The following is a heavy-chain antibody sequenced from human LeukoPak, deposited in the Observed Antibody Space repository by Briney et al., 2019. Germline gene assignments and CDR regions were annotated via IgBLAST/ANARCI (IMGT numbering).Heavy chain of an antibody. V-gene: IGHV4-4*07. Sequence: PSETLSLTCNVSGGSISSYYWSWIRQPAGKGLEWIGRIYTSGSTNYNPSLKSRVTMSVDTSKNQFSLKLSSVTAADTAVYYCARERYYDLWSGYYDSWFDPWGQGTLVTVSS. CDR2: IYTSGST. CDR3: ARERYYDLWSGYYDSWFDP. D-gene: IGHD3-3*01. J-gene: IGHJ5*02. CDR1: GGSISSYY.